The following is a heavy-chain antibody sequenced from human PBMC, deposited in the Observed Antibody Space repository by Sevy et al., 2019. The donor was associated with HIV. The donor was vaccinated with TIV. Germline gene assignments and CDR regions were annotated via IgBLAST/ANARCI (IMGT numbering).Heavy chain of an antibody. Sequence: GASVKVSCKASGYTFTGYYMHWVRQAPGQGLEWMGWINPNSGGTNYAQKFQGRVTMTRDTSISTAYMELSRLRSDDTAVYYCARDRAARGYYYYYYMDVWGKGTTVTVSS. CDR3: ARDRAARGYYYYYYMDV. J-gene: IGHJ6*03. CDR1: GYTFTGYY. V-gene: IGHV1-2*02. D-gene: IGHD6-6*01. CDR2: INPNSGGT.